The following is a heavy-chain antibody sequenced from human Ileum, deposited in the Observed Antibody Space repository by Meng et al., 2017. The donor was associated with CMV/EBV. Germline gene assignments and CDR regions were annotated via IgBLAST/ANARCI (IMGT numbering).Heavy chain of an antibody. CDR2: IYYRGST. Sequence: VQLQESGPGLVKPSQTLFFTCTVSGGSISSGDYYWSWILQPPGKGLEWIGYIYYRGSTYYNPSLKSRVTISADTSKNQFSLKLNSVTAADTAVYYCASGSPQLGYVWGQGTLVTVSS. D-gene: IGHD1-1*01. CDR3: ASGSPQLGYV. J-gene: IGHJ4*02. CDR1: GGSISSGDYY. V-gene: IGHV4-30-4*01.